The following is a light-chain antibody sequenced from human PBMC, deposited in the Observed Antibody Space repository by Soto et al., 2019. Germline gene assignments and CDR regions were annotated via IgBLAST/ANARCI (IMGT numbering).Light chain of an antibody. CDR3: QQTYSTPHT. Sequence: DIQMTQSPASLYASVGDRVTITCRASKTITTYLNWYHHKPGKAPKLLIYAAISLQSGVPSRLSGSGSGTDFTLTISSLQPEDFATYYCQQTYSTPHTFGQGTKVDSK. CDR2: AAI. CDR1: KTITTY. V-gene: IGKV1-39*01. J-gene: IGKJ2*01.